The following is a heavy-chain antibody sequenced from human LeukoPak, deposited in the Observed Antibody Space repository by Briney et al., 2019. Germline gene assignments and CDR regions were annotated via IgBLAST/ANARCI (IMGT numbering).Heavy chain of an antibody. D-gene: IGHD2-21*02. CDR2: IYTDETT. CDR3: AREGSPVTALYWYFDL. V-gene: IGHV4-4*07. J-gene: IGHJ2*01. CDR1: GGSISSYY. Sequence: SETLSLTCTVSGGSISSYYWSWIRQPAGKGLEWIGRIYTDETTNYNPSLTSRVTISLDTSKKQFSLKLTSVIAADTAVYYCAREGSPVTALYWYFDLWGRGTLVTVSS.